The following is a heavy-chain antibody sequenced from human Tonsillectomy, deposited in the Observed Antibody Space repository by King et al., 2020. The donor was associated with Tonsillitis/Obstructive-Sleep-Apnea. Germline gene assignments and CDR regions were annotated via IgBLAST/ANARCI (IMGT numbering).Heavy chain of an antibody. CDR3: ARDARGTYSGSWYGPDY. Sequence: VQLVESGGGLVKPGGSLRLSCAASGFSFSSYSMNWVRQAPGKGLEWVSSISSSSSHIYFADSVKGRLTIARDNAKNSPYLQMNSLRAEDTAVYYCARDARGTYSGSWYGPDYWGQGTLVTVSS. J-gene: IGHJ4*02. D-gene: IGHD6-13*01. CDR1: GFSFSSYS. V-gene: IGHV3-21*01. CDR2: ISSSSSHI.